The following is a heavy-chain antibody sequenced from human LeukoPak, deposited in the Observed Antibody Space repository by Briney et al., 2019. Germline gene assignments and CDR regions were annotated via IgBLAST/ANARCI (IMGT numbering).Heavy chain of an antibody. CDR3: ASSIGSSSWPFDY. D-gene: IGHD6-13*01. CDR1: GGSISSGVYY. CDR2: IYYSGST. J-gene: IGHJ4*02. V-gene: IGHV4-31*03. Sequence: SETLSLTCTVSGGSISSGVYYWSWIRQHPGKGLEWSGYIYYSGSTYYNPSLKSRVTISVDTSKNQFSLKLSSVTAADTAVYYCASSIGSSSWPFDYWGQGTLVTVSS.